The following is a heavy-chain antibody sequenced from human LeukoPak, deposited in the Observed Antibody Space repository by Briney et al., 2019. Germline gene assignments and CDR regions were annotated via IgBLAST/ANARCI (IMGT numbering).Heavy chain of an antibody. V-gene: IGHV3-21*05. CDR1: GFTFSSHS. J-gene: IGHJ4*02. Sequence: GGSLRLSCADSGFTFSSHSMNWVRQAPGKGLEWVSYISSSSSYIYYADSVKGRFTISRDNAKNSLYLQMNSLRAEDTAVYYCARDPDIVGPTTYFDYWGQGTLVTVSS. CDR2: ISSSSSYI. D-gene: IGHD1-26*01. CDR3: ARDPDIVGPTTYFDY.